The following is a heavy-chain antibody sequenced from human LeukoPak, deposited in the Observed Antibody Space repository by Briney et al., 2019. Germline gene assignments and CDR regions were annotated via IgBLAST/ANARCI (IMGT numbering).Heavy chain of an antibody. V-gene: IGHV1-2*02. CDR1: GGTFSSYA. D-gene: IGHD5-18*01. CDR3: ARDALRGYSYGPYYYYGMDV. J-gene: IGHJ6*02. CDR2: INPNSGGT. Sequence: ASVKVSCKASGGTFSSYAISWVRQAPGQGLEWMGWINPNSGGTNYAQKFQGRVTMTRDTSISTAYMELSRLRSDDTAVYYCARDALRGYSYGPYYYYGMDVWGQGTTVTVSS.